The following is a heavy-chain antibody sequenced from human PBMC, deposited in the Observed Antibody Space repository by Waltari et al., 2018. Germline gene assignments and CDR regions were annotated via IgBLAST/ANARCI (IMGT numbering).Heavy chain of an antibody. V-gene: IGHV4-30-4*08. Sequence: QVQLQESGPGLVKPSQTLSLTCTVSGGSISSGDYYWSWIRQPPGKGLAWIGYIYYSGSTYYNPSLKSRVTISVDTSKNQFSLKLSSVTAADTAVYYCARGQNSSGWEGAVVARSNWFDPWGQGTLVTVSS. CDR3: ARGQNSSGWEGAVVARSNWFDP. CDR2: IYYSGST. CDR1: GGSISSGDYY. J-gene: IGHJ5*02. D-gene: IGHD6-19*01.